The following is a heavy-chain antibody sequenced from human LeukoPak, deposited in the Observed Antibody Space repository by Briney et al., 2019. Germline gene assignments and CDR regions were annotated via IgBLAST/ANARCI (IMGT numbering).Heavy chain of an antibody. CDR3: AGPASLYLGSEDQGFES. CDR1: GFTVSDSY. D-gene: IGHD6-25*01. V-gene: IGHV3-7*01. J-gene: IGHJ4*02. Sequence: GGSLRLSCAASGFTVSDSYMSWVRQAPGRGLEGVANIKQDGSDKRYVDSVKGRFIVSRDNSKNFLYLEMNSLRAEDTAVYYCAGPASLYLGSEDQGFESWGQGTLVTVSS. CDR2: IKQDGSDK.